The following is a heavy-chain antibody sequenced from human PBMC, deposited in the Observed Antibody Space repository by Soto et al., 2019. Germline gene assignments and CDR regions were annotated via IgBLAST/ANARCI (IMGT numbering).Heavy chain of an antibody. CDR1: GGSISFYY. CDR2: IYYSAST. CDR3: ARHLPYCGGDCYSLDY. D-gene: IGHD2-21*02. Sequence: SETLSLTCTVSGGSISFYYWSLTRQPPVMGLEWIGFIYYSASTNYSPSLKSRVTISVDTSKNQFSLNLSSVTAADTAVYYCARHLPYCGGDCYSLDYWGQGTLVTVS. J-gene: IGHJ4*02. V-gene: IGHV4-59*08.